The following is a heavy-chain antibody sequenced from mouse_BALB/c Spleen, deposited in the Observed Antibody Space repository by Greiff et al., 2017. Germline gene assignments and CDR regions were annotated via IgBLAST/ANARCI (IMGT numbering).Heavy chain of an antibody. V-gene: IGHV14-3*02. CDR1: GFNIKDTY. J-gene: IGHJ3*01. Sequence: DVQLQESGAELVKPGASVKLSCTASGFNIKDTYMHWVKQRPEQGLEWIGRIDPANGNTKYDPKFQGKATITADTSSNTAYLQLSSLTSEDTAVYYCASGGNYLAWFAYWGQGTLVTVSA. D-gene: IGHD1-1*02. CDR2: IDPANGNT. CDR3: ASGGNYLAWFAY.